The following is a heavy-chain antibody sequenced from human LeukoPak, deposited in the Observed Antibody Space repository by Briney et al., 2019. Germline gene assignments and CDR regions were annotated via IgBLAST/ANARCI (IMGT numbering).Heavy chain of an antibody. D-gene: IGHD2-2*01. Sequence: PGGSLRLSCSASGFIFSSYAIHWVRQAPGKGLEYVSGISSNGGSTYYADSVKGRFTISRDNSKNTLYLQMSSLRAEDTAVYYCVKGYCSSTSCYAFDYWGQGTLVTVSS. V-gene: IGHV3-64D*09. CDR3: VKGYCSSTSCYAFDY. CDR1: GFIFSSYA. J-gene: IGHJ4*02. CDR2: ISSNGGST.